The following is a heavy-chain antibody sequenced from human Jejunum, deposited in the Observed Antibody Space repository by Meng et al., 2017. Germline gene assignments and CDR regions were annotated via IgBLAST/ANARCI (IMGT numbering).Heavy chain of an antibody. V-gene: IGHV3-11*04. CDR3: ARRAYSTTWYFNS. J-gene: IGHJ4*02. D-gene: IGHD2/OR15-2a*01. CDR1: GFTFSDYY. Sequence: GGSLRLSCAASGFTFSDYYMTWIRQAPGKGLEWVSYISSSGRTRYYADSVKGRFTISRDNTKDSLFLQMNSLRAEDTAVYYCARRAYSTTWYFNSWGQGTLVTVSS. CDR2: ISSSGRTR.